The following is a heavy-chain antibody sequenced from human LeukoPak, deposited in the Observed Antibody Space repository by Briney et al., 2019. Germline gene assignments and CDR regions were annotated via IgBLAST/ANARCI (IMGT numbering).Heavy chain of an antibody. CDR1: GVSISSFY. V-gene: IGHV4-59*13. J-gene: IGHJ5*02. CDR3: VTGRYSYGWYDH. Sequence: SETLSLTCTVSGVSISSFYWSWVRQPPGKGLEWIGYMYYGGRPNYNPSLKSRVITSLDTSKKQFSLKLNSVTTADTAVYYCVTGRYSYGWYDHWGQGILVIVSS. D-gene: IGHD1-26*01. CDR2: MYYGGRP.